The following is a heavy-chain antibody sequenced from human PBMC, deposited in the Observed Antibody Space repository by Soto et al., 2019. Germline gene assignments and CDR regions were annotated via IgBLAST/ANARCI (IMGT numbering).Heavy chain of an antibody. CDR2: IYSGGST. CDR1: GFTVSSNY. J-gene: IGHJ4*02. V-gene: IGHV3-53*01. Sequence: GGSLRLSCAASGFTVSSNYMSWVRQAPGKGLEWVSVIYSGGSTYYADSVKGRFTISRDNSKNTLYLQMNSLRAEDTAVYYCASGGSAGSGYSWFDYWGQGTLVTVSS. CDR3: ASGGSAGSGYSWFDY. D-gene: IGHD3-3*01.